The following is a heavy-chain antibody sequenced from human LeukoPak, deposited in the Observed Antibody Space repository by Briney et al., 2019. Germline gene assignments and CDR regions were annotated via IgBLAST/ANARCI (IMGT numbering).Heavy chain of an antibody. CDR1: GFTFDDYA. CDR2: ITWNSGTI. Sequence: PGGSLRLSCAASGFTFDDYAIHWVRQAPGKGLEWVSGITWNSGTIGYADSVKGRFTISRDNAKNSLYLQMNSLRAEDTAFYYCAKDIAVTMVRGIFDCWGQGTLVTVSS. CDR3: AKDIAVTMVRGIFDC. J-gene: IGHJ4*02. V-gene: IGHV3-9*01. D-gene: IGHD3-10*01.